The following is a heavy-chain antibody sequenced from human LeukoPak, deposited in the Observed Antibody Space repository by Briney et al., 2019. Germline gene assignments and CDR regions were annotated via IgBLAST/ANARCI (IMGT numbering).Heavy chain of an antibody. V-gene: IGHV3-30*01. D-gene: IGHD3-10*01. Sequence: GSLRLSCAASGFTFSSYAMHWVRQAPGKGLEWVAVISCDGSNKYYADSVKGRFTISRDNSKNTLYLQMNSLRAEDTAVYYCARDTGRSGTYFSYWGQGTLVTVSS. J-gene: IGHJ4*02. CDR3: ARDTGRSGTYFSY. CDR2: ISCDGSNK. CDR1: GFTFSSYA.